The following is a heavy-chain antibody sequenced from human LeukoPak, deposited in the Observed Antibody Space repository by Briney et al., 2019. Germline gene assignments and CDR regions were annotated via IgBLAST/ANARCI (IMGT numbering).Heavy chain of an antibody. CDR3: ARRDCTSTTCYAGSYHFDY. J-gene: IGHJ4*02. V-gene: IGHV4-39*01. Sequence: SETLSLTCSVFGGSISSSSYYWGWIRQPPGKGLEWIGRIYYSGSSYYNPSLKSRVTISVDTSKNQFSLKLTSVTAADTAVYYCARRDCTSTTCYAGSYHFDYWGQGTLVTVSS. CDR1: GGSISSSSYY. CDR2: IYYSGSS. D-gene: IGHD2-2*01.